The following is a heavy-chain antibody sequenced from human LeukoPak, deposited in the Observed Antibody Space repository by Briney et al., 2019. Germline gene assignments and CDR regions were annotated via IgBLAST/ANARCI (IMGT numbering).Heavy chain of an antibody. V-gene: IGHV4-61*02. CDR2: IYTNGGA. CDR3: AREPPGY. CDR1: GGSVTSGNCY. Sequence: SETLSLTCTVSGGSVTSGNCYWNWIRQPAGKGLEWIGRIYTNGGASYNPSLKSRVTISIDASKNQFSLKLSSVTAADTAVYYCAREPPGYWGQGTLVTVSS. J-gene: IGHJ4*02.